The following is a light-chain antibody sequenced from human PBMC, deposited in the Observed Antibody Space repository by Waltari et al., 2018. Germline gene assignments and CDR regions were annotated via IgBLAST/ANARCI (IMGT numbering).Light chain of an antibody. CDR1: RLGDKV. V-gene: IGLV3-1*01. CDR3: QTWDGSTAV. CDR2: QDT. Sequence: SYELTQPPSVSVSPGKTVSITCSGDRLGDKVASWYQQKPGQSPVMVIYQDTQRPSGIPERFSGSNAGNTATLTISGTQIMEEADYYCQTWDGSTAVFGGGTKVTVL. J-gene: IGLJ3*02.